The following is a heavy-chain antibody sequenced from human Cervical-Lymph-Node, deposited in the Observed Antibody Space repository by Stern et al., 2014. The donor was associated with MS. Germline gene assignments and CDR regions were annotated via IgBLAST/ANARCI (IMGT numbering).Heavy chain of an antibody. V-gene: IGHV5-51*03. Sequence: DQLVQSGAEVKKPGESLKLSCTGSGYSFTSYWIAWVRHMPGKGLEWMGIVDPGDSDTRYSPSFQGQVSISADKSPSTAYLQWSRLKASDTAMYYCARTRYSSSWYTFDPWGQGTLVTVSS. CDR1: GYSFTSYW. CDR3: ARTRYSSSWYTFDP. CDR2: VDPGDSDT. D-gene: IGHD6-13*01. J-gene: IGHJ5*02.